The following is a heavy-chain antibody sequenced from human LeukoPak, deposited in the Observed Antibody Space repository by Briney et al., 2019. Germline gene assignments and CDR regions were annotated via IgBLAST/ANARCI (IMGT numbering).Heavy chain of an antibody. J-gene: IGHJ4*02. CDR3: ARDEDYGGNFDY. V-gene: IGHV1-2*06. CDR1: GYTFTGYY. D-gene: IGHD4-23*01. Sequence: GASVKVSCKASGYTFTGYYMHWVRQAPGQGLEWMGRINPNSGGTNYAQEFQGRVTMTRDTSISTAYMELSRLRSDDTAVYHCARDEDYGGNFDYWGQGTLVTVSS. CDR2: INPNSGGT.